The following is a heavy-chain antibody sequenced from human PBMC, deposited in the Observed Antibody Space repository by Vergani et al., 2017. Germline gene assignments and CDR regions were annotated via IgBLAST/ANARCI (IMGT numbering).Heavy chain of an antibody. J-gene: IGHJ4*02. V-gene: IGHV3-48*03. CDR3: AKFPLNITTPDRGDF. Sequence: EVQLVESGGGLVQPGGSLRLSCAASGFTFSSYEMNWVRQAPGKGLEWVSYISSSGSTIYYADSVKGRFTISRDNAKNSLYLQMNSLRAEDTAVYYCAKFPLNITTPDRGDFWGQGSLVTVSS. CDR2: ISSSGSTI. D-gene: IGHD1-1*01. CDR1: GFTFSSYE.